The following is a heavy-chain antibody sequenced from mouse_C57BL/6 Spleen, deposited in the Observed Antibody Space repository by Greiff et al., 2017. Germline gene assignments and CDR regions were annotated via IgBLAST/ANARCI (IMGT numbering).Heavy chain of an antibody. CDR2: INPSTGGT. J-gene: IGHJ3*01. Sequence: EVKVVESGPELVKPGASVKISCKASGYSFTGYYMNWVKQSPEKSLEWIGEINPSTGGTTYNQKFKAKATLTVDKSSSTAYMQLKSLTSEDSAVYYCATDGFAYWGQGTLVTVSA. CDR1: GYSFTGYY. CDR3: ATDGFAY. V-gene: IGHV1-42*01.